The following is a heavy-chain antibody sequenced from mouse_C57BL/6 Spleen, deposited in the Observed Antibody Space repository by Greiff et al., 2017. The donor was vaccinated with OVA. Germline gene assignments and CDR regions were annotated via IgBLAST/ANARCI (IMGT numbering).Heavy chain of an antibody. J-gene: IGHJ2*01. Sequence: QVQLKQSGPELVKPGASVKISCKASGYAFSSSWMNWVKQRPGKGLEWIGRIYPGDGDTNYNGKFKGKATLTADKSSSTAYMQLSSLTSEDSAVYFCARDRNWDFDYWGQGTTLTVSS. D-gene: IGHD4-1*01. CDR2: IYPGDGDT. V-gene: IGHV1-82*01. CDR1: GYAFSSSW. CDR3: ARDRNWDFDY.